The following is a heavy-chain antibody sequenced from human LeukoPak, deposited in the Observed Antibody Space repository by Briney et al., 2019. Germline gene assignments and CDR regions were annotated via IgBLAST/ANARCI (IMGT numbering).Heavy chain of an antibody. V-gene: IGHV3-23*01. J-gene: IGHJ4*02. D-gene: IGHD2-2*01. CDR3: AKRFCSATRCFHFDY. CDR1: GLTFAGYD. Sequence: GGSLRLSCAASGLTFAGYDMSWVRQAPGKGLEWVSTISASGDNTYYAGSVKGRFTISRDNSKNTLYLQMDILRAEDTAVYYCAKRFCSATRCFHFDYWGQGTLVTVSS. CDR2: ISASGDNT.